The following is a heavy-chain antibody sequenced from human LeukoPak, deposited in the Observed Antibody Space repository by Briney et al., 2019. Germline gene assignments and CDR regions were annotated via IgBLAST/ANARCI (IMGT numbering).Heavy chain of an antibody. D-gene: IGHD3-10*01. J-gene: IGHJ4*02. CDR1: GFTFSNYA. CDR3: AKCPVEGFYYGSATYAYYLDY. V-gene: IGHV3-23*01. Sequence: PGGSLRLSCAASGFTFSNYAMSWVRQAPGKGLEWVSAISGSGAGTYYADSVEGRFTISRDSSKNTVYLHMNSLRAEDTAVYYCAKCPVEGFYYGSATYAYYLDYWGRGTLVTVSS. CDR2: ISGSGAGT.